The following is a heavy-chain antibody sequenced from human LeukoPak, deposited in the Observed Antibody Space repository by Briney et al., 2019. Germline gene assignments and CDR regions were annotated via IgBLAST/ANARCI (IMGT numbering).Heavy chain of an antibody. J-gene: IGHJ4*02. D-gene: IGHD3-22*01. CDR2: ISYDGNNK. Sequence: GGSLRLSCAASAASGFTFSSYAFHWVRQAPGKGLEWVAVISYDGNNKYYADSVRGRFTISRDNSKSTLFLQMSSLRVEDTAVYYCATEGSVNYYYDISGYYNHWGQGTLVTVSS. V-gene: IGHV3-30-3*01. CDR3: ATEGSVNYYYDISGYYNH. CDR1: GFTFSSYA.